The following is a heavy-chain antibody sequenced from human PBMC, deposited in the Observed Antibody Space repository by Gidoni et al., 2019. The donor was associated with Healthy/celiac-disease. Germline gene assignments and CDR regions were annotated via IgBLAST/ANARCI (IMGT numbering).Heavy chain of an antibody. CDR1: GFTFSSYA. D-gene: IGHD2-2*01. CDR2: ISGSGGSK. CDR3: AKVDLVVPAAPGDY. Sequence: EVQLLEFGGGLVQPGGSLRLSCAASGFTFSSYAMSWVRQAPGKGLEWVSAISGSGGSKYYADSVKGRFTISRDNSKNTLYLQMNSLRAEDTAVYYCAKVDLVVPAAPGDYWGQGTLVTVSS. V-gene: IGHV3-23*01. J-gene: IGHJ4*02.